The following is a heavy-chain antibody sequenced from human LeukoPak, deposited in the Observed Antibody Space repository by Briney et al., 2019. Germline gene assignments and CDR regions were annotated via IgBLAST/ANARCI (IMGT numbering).Heavy chain of an antibody. V-gene: IGHV1-69*06. CDR3: ARVLGWFDP. CDR1: GFTFSSYA. CDR2: IIPIFGTA. D-gene: IGHD7-27*01. J-gene: IGHJ5*02. Sequence: GGSLRLSCAASGFTFSSYAISWVRQAPGQGLEWMGGIIPIFGTANYAQKFQGRVTITADKSTSTAYMELSSLRSEDTAVYYCARVLGWFDPWGQGTLVTVSS.